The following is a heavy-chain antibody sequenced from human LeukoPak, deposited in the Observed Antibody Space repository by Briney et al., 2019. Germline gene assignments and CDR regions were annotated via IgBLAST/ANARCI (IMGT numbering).Heavy chain of an antibody. CDR2: IIPIFGIA. D-gene: IGHD5-24*01. J-gene: IGHJ4*02. CDR3: ASGPGDGYKFLPDY. CDR1: GGTFSSYA. V-gene: IGHV1-69*04. Sequence: SVKVSCKASGGTFSSYAISWVRQAPGQGLEWMGRIIPIFGIANYAQKFQGRVTITADKSTSTAYMELSSLRSEDTAVYYCASGPGDGYKFLPDYWGQGTLVTVSS.